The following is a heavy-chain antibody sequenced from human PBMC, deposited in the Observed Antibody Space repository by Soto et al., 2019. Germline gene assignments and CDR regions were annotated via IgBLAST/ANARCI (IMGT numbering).Heavy chain of an antibody. V-gene: IGHV4-39*01. D-gene: IGHD3-22*01. CDR1: GGSISSSSYY. Sequence: QLQLHESGPGLVKPSETLSLNCTVSGGSISSSSYYWGWIRQPPGKGLEWIGSIYYSGSTYYNPSLKSPVTISADTSKNQFSLKLSSVTATETAVYYCARIAGGYYYYYYLDVWGKGTTVSVSS. CDR3: ARIAGGYYYYYYLDV. CDR2: IYYSGST. J-gene: IGHJ6*03.